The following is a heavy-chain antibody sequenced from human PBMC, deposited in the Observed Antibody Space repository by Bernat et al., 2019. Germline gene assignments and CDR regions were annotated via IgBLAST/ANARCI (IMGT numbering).Heavy chain of an antibody. V-gene: IGHV4-59*01. CDR3: ARAPSSSFPPYYFDY. Sequence: QVQLQESGPGLVKPSETLSLTCTVSGGSISSYYWSWIRQPPGQGLEWIGYIYYSGSTNYNPSLKSRVTISVDTSKNQFSLKLSSVTAADTAVYYGARAPSSSFPPYYFDYWGQGTLVTVSS. CDR1: GGSISSYY. D-gene: IGHD2-2*01. CDR2: IYYSGST. J-gene: IGHJ4*02.